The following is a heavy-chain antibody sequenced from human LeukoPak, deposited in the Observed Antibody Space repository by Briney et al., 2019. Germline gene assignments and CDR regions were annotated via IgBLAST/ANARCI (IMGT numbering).Heavy chain of an antibody. Sequence: GGSLRLSCAASGFTFSSYRMNWVRQAPGKGLEWVANIRQDGNEKYYVDSVKGRFTISRDNAKNSVYLQMNSLRAEDTAVYYCARPLSGSNWFDPWGQGTLVTVSS. CDR1: GFTFSSYR. CDR2: IRQDGNEK. V-gene: IGHV3-7*01. CDR3: ARPLSGSNWFDP. D-gene: IGHD6-25*01. J-gene: IGHJ5*02.